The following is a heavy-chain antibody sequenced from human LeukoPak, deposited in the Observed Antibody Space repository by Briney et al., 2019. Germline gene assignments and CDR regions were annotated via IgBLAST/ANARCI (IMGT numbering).Heavy chain of an antibody. CDR1: GITLSNYG. D-gene: IGHD3-10*01. V-gene: IGHV3-23*01. CDR3: AKRGVVIRVFLVGFHKEAYYFDS. CDR2: VSGSGGGT. Sequence: GGSLRLSCAASGITLSNYGMSWVRQAPGKGLEWVAGVSGSGGGTNYADSVQGRFTISRDNPKNTLYLQMNSLTAEATAVYFCAKRGVVIRVFLVGFHKEAYYFDSWGQGALVTVSS. J-gene: IGHJ4*02.